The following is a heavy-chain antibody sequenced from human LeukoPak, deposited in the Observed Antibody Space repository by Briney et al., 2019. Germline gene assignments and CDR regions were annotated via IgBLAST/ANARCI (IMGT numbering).Heavy chain of an antibody. CDR2: IIPILGIA. D-gene: IGHD1-14*01. V-gene: IGHV1-69*04. Sequence: PVKVSCKASGGTFSSYAISWVRQAPGQGLEWMGRIIPILGIADYAQKFQDRVTITADKSTSTVYMELSSLRSEDTAVYYCARTKAPPDPWAWFDPWGQGTLVTV. CDR1: GGTFSSYA. CDR3: ARTKAPPDPWAWFDP. J-gene: IGHJ5*02.